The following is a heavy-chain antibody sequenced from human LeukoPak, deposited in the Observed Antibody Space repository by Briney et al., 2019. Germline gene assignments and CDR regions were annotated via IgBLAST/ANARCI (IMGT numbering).Heavy chain of an antibody. V-gene: IGHV1-18*01. CDR3: ARDSPTYYYDSSGYPKGYYGMDV. D-gene: IGHD3-22*01. Sequence: ASVKVSCKASGYTFTSYGISWVRQAPGQGLEWMGWISAYNGNTNYAQKLQGRVTMTTDTSTSTAYMELRSLRFDDTAVYYCARDSPTYYYDSSGYPKGYYGMDVWGQGTTVTVSS. J-gene: IGHJ6*02. CDR2: ISAYNGNT. CDR1: GYTFTSYG.